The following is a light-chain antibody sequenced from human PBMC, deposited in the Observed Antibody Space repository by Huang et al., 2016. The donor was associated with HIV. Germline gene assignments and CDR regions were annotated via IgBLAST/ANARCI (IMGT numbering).Light chain of an antibody. V-gene: IGKV3-11*01. CDR2: DAS. CDR1: QSVSFY. CDR3: QQRSNWPFS. J-gene: IGKJ4*01. Sequence: EIVLTQSPATLSLSPGERATLSCRASQSVSFYLAWYQQKPGQPPRLLIYDASNRATGTPARVTGSGSGTDFTLTISSLEPEDFAVYYCQQRSNWPFSFGGGTKVEIK.